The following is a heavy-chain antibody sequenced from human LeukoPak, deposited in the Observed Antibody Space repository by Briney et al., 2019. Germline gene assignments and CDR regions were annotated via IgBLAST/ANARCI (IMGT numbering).Heavy chain of an antibody. J-gene: IGHJ4*02. V-gene: IGHV4-4*07. CDR3: ARDDSSRDDSGGYHY. CDR1: GDSINSYH. CDR2: IHMSGST. D-gene: IGHD3-22*01. Sequence: SETLSLTCTVSGDSINSYHWSWFRQPAGKGLEWIGRIHMSGSTNYNPSLRSRVAISMDNSKNQFSLKLKSVTAADTALYYCARDDSSRDDSGGYHYWGQGTLVTISS.